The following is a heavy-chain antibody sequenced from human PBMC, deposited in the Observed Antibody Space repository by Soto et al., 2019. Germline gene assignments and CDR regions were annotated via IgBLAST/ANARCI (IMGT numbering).Heavy chain of an antibody. V-gene: IGHV3-74*01. CDR2: INPAGTIT. CDR3: TSDTFGLRDT. Sequence: PGGSLRLSCAASGFPFSHYWMHWVRQTPGKGLVWVSRINPAGTITNYADSVEGRFTISRDNADSALFLQMNSLSAEDTAIYYCTSDTFGLRDTWGQGTL. CDR1: GFPFSHYW. J-gene: IGHJ5*02. D-gene: IGHD3-16*01.